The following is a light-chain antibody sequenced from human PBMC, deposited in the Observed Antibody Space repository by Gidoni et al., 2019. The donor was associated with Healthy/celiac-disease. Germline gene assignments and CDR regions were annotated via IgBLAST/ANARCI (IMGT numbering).Light chain of an antibody. CDR1: QSVSSSY. CDR2: VAS. CDR3: QQYGSSPQ. J-gene: IGKJ3*01. V-gene: IGKV3-20*01. Sequence: EIVLTQSPGTLSSSPGERATTSCRASQSVSSSYLAWYQQKPGQAPRLLIYVASSRATGIPDRFSGSGSGTYFTLTISRLEPEDFAVYYCQQYGSSPQFGPGTKVDIK.